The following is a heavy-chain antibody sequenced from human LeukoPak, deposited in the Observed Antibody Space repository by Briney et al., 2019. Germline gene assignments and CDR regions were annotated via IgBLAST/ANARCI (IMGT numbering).Heavy chain of an antibody. V-gene: IGHV3-30*18. J-gene: IGHJ4*02. CDR3: AKVDYHDY. CDR2: ISYDGSNK. CDR1: GFTFSSYG. Sequence: GGSLRLSCAASGFTFSSYGVHWVRQAPGKGLEWVAVISYDGSNKYYADSVKGRFTISRDNSKNTLYLQMNSLRAEDTAVYYCAKVDYHDYWGQGTLVTVSS.